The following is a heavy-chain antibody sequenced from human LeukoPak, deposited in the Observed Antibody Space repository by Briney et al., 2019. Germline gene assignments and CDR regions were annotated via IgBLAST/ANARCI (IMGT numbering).Heavy chain of an antibody. D-gene: IGHD3-22*01. Sequence: GGSLRLSCAASGFTFSSYAMHWVRQAPGKGLEWVAVISYDGSNKYYADSVKGRFTISRDNSKNTLYLQMNSLRAEDTAVYYCARAYDSSGYYYYGIDVWGQGTTVTVSS. CDR3: ARAYDSSGYYYYGIDV. CDR1: GFTFSSYA. J-gene: IGHJ6*02. V-gene: IGHV3-30-3*01. CDR2: ISYDGSNK.